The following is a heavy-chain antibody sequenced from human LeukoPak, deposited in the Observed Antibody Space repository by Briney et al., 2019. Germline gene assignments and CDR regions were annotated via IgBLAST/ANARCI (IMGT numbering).Heavy chain of an antibody. CDR3: AKDLDIVGAIGGAFDI. J-gene: IGHJ3*02. Sequence: PGASLRLSCAASGFTFGSYAMSWVRQAPGKGLEWVSAISGSGGSTCYADSVKGRFTISRDNSKNTLYLQMNSLRAEDTAVYYCAKDLDIVGAIGGAFDIWGQGTMVTVSS. D-gene: IGHD1-26*01. V-gene: IGHV3-23*01. CDR1: GFTFGSYA. CDR2: ISGSGGST.